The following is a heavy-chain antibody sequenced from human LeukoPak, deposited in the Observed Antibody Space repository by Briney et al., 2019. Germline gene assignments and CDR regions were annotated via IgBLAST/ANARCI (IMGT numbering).Heavy chain of an antibody. CDR3: ARDLREYSSSWYRPRWFDP. D-gene: IGHD6-13*01. Sequence: GGSLRLSCAASGFTFSSYSMNWVRQAPGKGLEWVSSISSSSSYIYYADSVKGRFTISRDNSKNTLYLQMNSLRAEDTAVYYCARDLREYSSSWYRPRWFDPWGQGTLVTVSS. CDR2: ISSSSSYI. CDR1: GFTFSSYS. V-gene: IGHV3-21*01. J-gene: IGHJ5*02.